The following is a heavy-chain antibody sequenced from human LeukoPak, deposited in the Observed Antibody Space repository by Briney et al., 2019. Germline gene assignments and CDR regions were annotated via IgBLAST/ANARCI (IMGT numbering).Heavy chain of an antibody. V-gene: IGHV4-59*01. Sequence: SETLSLTCTVYGGSISNYYWNWIRQPAGKGLEWIGDSYYSGSTDYNPSLKSRVTISVDTSKNQFSLKLSTVTAADTAVYYCARFSGYSSGWYGGNYYYGMDVWGQGTTVTVSS. J-gene: IGHJ6*02. CDR2: SYYSGST. CDR3: ARFSGYSSGWYGGNYYYGMDV. D-gene: IGHD6-19*01. CDR1: GGSISNYY.